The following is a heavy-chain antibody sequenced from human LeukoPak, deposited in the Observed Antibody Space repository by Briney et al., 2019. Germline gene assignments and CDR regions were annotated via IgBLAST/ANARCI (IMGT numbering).Heavy chain of an antibody. Sequence: SETLSLTCTVSGGSISSYYWSWIRQPPGKGLEWIGYIYYSGSTNYNPSLKSRVTISVDTSKNQFSLKLSSVTAADTAVYYCARERGYIWSGHELGAFDIWGQGTMVTVSS. CDR1: GGSISSYY. J-gene: IGHJ3*02. D-gene: IGHD3-10*01. V-gene: IGHV4-59*12. CDR2: IYYSGST. CDR3: ARERGYIWSGHELGAFDI.